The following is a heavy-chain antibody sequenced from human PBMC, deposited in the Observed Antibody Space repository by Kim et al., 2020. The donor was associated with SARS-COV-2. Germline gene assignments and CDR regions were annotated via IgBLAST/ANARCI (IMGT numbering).Heavy chain of an antibody. CDR2: ISYDGSNK. Sequence: GGSLRLSCAASGFTFSSYGMHWVRQAPGKGLEWVAVISYDGSNKYYADSVKGRFTISRDNSKNTLYLQMNSLRAEDTAVYYCAKDRSRLWFGESPRWFDPWGQGTLVTVSS. D-gene: IGHD3-10*01. V-gene: IGHV3-30*18. CDR1: GFTFSSYG. J-gene: IGHJ5*02. CDR3: AKDRSRLWFGESPRWFDP.